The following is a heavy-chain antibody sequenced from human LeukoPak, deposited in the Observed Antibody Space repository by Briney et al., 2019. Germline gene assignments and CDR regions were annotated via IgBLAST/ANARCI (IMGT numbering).Heavy chain of an antibody. D-gene: IGHD2-2*01. J-gene: IGHJ4*02. CDR2: IIPIFGTA. CDR3: ARGRYCSSTSCLFDY. CDR1: GGTLSSYA. V-gene: IGHV1-69*06. Sequence: SVKVSCKASGGTLSSYAISWVRQAHGQGLEWMGGIIPIFGTANYAQKFQGRVTITADKSTSTAYMELSSLRSEDTAVYYCARGRYCSSTSCLFDYWGQGTLLTVSS.